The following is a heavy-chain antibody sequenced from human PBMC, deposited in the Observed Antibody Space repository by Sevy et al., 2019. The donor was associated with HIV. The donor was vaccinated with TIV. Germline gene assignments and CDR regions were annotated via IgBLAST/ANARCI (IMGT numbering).Heavy chain of an antibody. CDR2: IYHSGSS. V-gene: IGHV4-30-2*01. J-gene: IGHJ4*02. CDR1: GGSISSGGYC. CDR3: ARGIAAAGTRGVDY. Sequence: SETLSLTYAVSGGSISSGGYCWSWIRQPPGKGLEWIGYIYHSGSSYYNPSLKSRVTISVDRSKNQFSLKLSSVTAADTAVYYCARGIAAAGTRGVDYWGQGTLVTVSS. D-gene: IGHD6-13*01.